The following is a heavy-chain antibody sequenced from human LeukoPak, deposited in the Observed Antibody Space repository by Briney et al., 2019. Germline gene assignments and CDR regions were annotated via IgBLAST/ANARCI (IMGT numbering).Heavy chain of an antibody. CDR1: GFTVSSNY. Sequence: GGSLRLSCAASGFTVSSNYMSWVRQAPGKGLEWVSLISWDGGSTYYADSVKGRFTISRDNSKNSLYLQMNSLRTEDTALYYCAKDMSIAAVGGFYYYYGMDVWGQGTTVTVSS. CDR2: ISWDGGST. CDR3: AKDMSIAAVGGFYYYYGMDV. V-gene: IGHV3-43*01. J-gene: IGHJ6*02. D-gene: IGHD6-13*01.